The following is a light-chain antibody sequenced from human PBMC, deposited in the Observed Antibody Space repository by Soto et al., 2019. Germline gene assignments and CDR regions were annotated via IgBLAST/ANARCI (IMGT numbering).Light chain of an antibody. CDR3: QQYGSSVLT. J-gene: IGKJ4*01. CDR1: QSVSTNS. CDR2: GAS. V-gene: IGKV3-20*01. Sequence: EIVLAQSPDTLSLSPGERATLSCRASQSVSTNSLAWYQQKPGQAPRPLIYGASSRATGTPDRFSGSGSGTDFTLIISRLEPEDFAVYYCQQYGSSVLTVGGGTKVDIK.